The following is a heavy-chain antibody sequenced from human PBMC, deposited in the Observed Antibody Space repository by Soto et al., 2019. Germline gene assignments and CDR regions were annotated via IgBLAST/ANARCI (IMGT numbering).Heavy chain of an antibody. CDR2: TYYRSKWYN. V-gene: IGHV6-1*01. J-gene: IGHJ3*02. Sequence: SQTLSLTCAISGDSVSSNSAAWNLIRQSPSRFLEWLGRTYYRSKWYNDYAVSVKSRITINPDTSKNQFSLQLNSVTPEDTAVYYCAIDHITGTTSSPDAFDIWGQGTMVTVSS. CDR3: AIDHITGTTSSPDAFDI. CDR1: GDSVSSNSAA. D-gene: IGHD1-7*01.